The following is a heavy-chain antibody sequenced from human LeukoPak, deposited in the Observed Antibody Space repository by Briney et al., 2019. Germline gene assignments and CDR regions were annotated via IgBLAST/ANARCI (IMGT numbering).Heavy chain of an antibody. CDR3: ARDKGYSSSWFNFDY. CDR1: GFDFSSYE. D-gene: IGHD6-13*01. J-gene: IGHJ4*02. Sequence: GGSLRLSCAVSGFDFSSYEMNWVRQAPGKGLEWVSYISSSGSTIYCADSVKGRFTISRDNAKNSLYLQMNSLRAEDTAVYYCARDKGYSSSWFNFDYWGQGTLVTVSS. V-gene: IGHV3-48*03. CDR2: ISSSGSTI.